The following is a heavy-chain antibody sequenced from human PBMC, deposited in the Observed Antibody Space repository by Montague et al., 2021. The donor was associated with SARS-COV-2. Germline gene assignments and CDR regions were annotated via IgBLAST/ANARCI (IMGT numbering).Heavy chain of an antibody. CDR1: GASISSHEW. CDR3: AGRCRRAWPQLDC. J-gene: IGHJ4*02. Sequence: SETLSLTCDVSGASISSHEWWSWVRQPPGKRLEWLGVIQRDGKTNYNSPHQRQTTMSVDKSNNQSSLRLTSVTAADTAGYYCAGRCRRAWPQLDCWGQGILVTVSS. CDR2: IQRDGKT. V-gene: IGHV4-4*02.